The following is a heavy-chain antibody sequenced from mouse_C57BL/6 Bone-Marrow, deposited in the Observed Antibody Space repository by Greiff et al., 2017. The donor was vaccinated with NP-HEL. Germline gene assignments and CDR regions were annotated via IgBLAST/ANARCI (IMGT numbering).Heavy chain of an antibody. V-gene: IGHV1-59*01. CDR3: ARRTY. CDR1: GYTFTSYW. Sequence: QVQLQQSGAELVRPGTSVKLSCKASGYTFTSYWMHWVKQRPGQGLEWIGVIDPSDSYTNYNQKFKGKATLTVDTSSSTAYMQLSSLTSEDSAVYYCARRTYGGQGTLVTVSA. CDR2: IDPSDSYT. J-gene: IGHJ3*01.